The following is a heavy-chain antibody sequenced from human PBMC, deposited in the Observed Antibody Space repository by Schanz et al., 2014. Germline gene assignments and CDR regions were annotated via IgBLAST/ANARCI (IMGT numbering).Heavy chain of an antibody. CDR2: ISGSGGST. Sequence: VQLVESGGGLVQPGGSVRLSCGASGFSFSTHWMAWVRQAPGKGLEWVSAISGSGGSTVYADSVKGRFTISRDNSNNTVFLQMNSLRAEDTAVYYCARVRYDILTDYYTEYYFDSWGQGTLVAVSS. J-gene: IGHJ4*02. V-gene: IGHV3-23*04. CDR1: GFSFSTHW. CDR3: ARVRYDILTDYYTEYYFDS. D-gene: IGHD3-9*01.